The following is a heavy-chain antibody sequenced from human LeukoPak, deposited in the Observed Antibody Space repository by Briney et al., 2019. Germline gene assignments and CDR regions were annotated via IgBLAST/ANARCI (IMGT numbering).Heavy chain of an antibody. CDR2: IYPTGNT. CDR3: ARRAYYYKSSGYLMSGDAFDI. V-gene: IGHV4-4*07. Sequence: SETLSLTCTVSGGSISNYYWTWLRQSAGRGLEWIGRIYPTGNTNYNPSLKSRVTMSVDTSKNQFSLELTSVTAADTAMYYCARRAYYYKSSGYLMSGDAFDIWGQGTMVTVSS. D-gene: IGHD3-22*01. J-gene: IGHJ3*02. CDR1: GGSISNYY.